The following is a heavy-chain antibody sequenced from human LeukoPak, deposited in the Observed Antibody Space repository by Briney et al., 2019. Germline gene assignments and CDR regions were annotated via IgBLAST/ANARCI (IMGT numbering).Heavy chain of an antibody. CDR1: GGSISSSSYY. CDR3: ARHYGRDAFDI. J-gene: IGHJ3*02. Sequence: SETLSLTCSVSGGSISSSSYYWGWIRQPPGKGLEWIGNIYYSGSTYYNPSLKSRVTISLDTSKNQFSLKLSSVTAADTAVYYCARHYGRDAFDIWGQGTMVTVSS. CDR2: IYYSGST. V-gene: IGHV4-39*07. D-gene: IGHD3-10*01.